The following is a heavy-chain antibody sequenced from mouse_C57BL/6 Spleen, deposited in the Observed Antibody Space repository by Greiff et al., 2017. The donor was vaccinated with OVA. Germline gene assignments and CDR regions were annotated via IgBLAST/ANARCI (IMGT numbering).Heavy chain of an antibody. CDR2: IRSKSNNYAT. V-gene: IGHV10-1*01. CDR3: VRDSNPSYWYFDV. J-gene: IGHJ1*03. CDR1: GFSFNTYA. D-gene: IGHD2-5*01. Sequence: EVPLVESGGGLVQPKGSLKLSCAASGFSFNTYAMNWVRQAPGKGLEWVARIRSKSNNYATYYADSVKDRFTISRDDSESMRDLQMNNWKTEDTAMYYCVRDSNPSYWYFDVWGTGTTVTVSS.